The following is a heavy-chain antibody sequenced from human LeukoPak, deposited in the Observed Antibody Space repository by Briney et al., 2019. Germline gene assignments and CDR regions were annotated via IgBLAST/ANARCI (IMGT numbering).Heavy chain of an antibody. CDR2: ISGSGGST. CDR3: AKLGRGVIPDAYGMDV. CDR1: GFTFSSYA. J-gene: IGHJ6*02. Sequence: PGGSLRLSCAASGFTFSSYAMSWVRQAPGKGLEWVSAISGSGGSTYYADSVKGRFTISRDNSKNTLYLQMNSLRAEDTAVYYCAKLGRGVIPDAYGMDVWGQGTTVTVSS. V-gene: IGHV3-23*01. D-gene: IGHD3-10*01.